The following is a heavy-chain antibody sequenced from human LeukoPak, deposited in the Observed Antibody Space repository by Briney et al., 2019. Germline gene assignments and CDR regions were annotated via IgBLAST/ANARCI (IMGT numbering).Heavy chain of an antibody. Sequence: ASVKVSCKASGHTFTSLRVHWVRQAPGQGLEWMGIMSPSDGSTDYAQKFQGRITMTRDASTNTAYMELSSLRSEDTAVYYCAREPSVWGQGTLVTVSS. D-gene: IGHD6-6*01. V-gene: IGHV1-46*01. CDR3: AREPSV. CDR2: MSPSDGST. J-gene: IGHJ4*02. CDR1: GHTFTSLR.